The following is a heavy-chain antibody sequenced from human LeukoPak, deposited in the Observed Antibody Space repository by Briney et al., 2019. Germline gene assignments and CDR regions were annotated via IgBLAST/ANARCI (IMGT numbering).Heavy chain of an antibody. V-gene: IGHV3-21*01. CDR3: ARSLLPVVPAAISAFDI. CDR2: ISSSSGYI. Sequence: GGSLRLSCAASGFTFSSYSMNWVRQAPGKGLEWVSSISSSSGYIYYADSVKGRFTISRDNAKNSLYLQMNSLRAEDTAVYYCARSLLPVVPAAISAFDIWGQGTMVTVSS. J-gene: IGHJ3*02. CDR1: GFTFSSYS. D-gene: IGHD2-2*02.